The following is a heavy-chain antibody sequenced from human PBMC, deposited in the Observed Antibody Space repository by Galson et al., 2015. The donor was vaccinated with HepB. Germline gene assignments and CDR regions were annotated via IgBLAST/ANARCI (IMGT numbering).Heavy chain of an antibody. D-gene: IGHD6-13*01. Sequence: SLRLSCAASGFTFSRFSSYSTSWVRQAPGKGLEWVANIGQDGREIYYVDSVKGRFTISRDNAKNSLYLQMNTLRAEDTAVYYCARPYSSSWYSALSLGYWGQGTLVAVSS. CDR3: ARPYSSSWYSALSLGY. J-gene: IGHJ4*02. CDR2: IGQDGREI. V-gene: IGHV3-7*03. CDR1: GFTFSRFSSYS.